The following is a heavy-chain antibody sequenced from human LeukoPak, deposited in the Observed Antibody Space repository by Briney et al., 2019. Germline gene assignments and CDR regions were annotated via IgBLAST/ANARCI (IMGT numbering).Heavy chain of an antibody. CDR3: AILSKGDQLLSARVDGMDV. D-gene: IGHD2-2*01. Sequence: PGRSLRLSCAASGFTFSSYAMHWVRPAPGKGLEWVAVISYDGSNKYYADSVKGRFTISRDNSKNTLYLQMNSLRAEDTAVYYCAILSKGDQLLSARVDGMDVWGKGTTVTVSS. CDR1: GFTFSSYA. J-gene: IGHJ6*04. CDR2: ISYDGSNK. V-gene: IGHV3-30*04.